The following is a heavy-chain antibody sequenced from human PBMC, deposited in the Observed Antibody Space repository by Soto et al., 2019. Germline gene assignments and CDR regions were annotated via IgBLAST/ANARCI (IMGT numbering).Heavy chain of an antibody. CDR2: INPNSGDT. CDR3: ATRYSYVHF. CDR1: GYAFTGYY. V-gene: IGHV1-2*02. D-gene: IGHD5-18*01. J-gene: IGHJ4*02. Sequence: ASVKVSCKSSGYAFTGYYIHWVRQAPGQGLGWMGWINPNSGDTNYAQKFQGRVNMTRDTSFSTAYMELSSLRSDDTAVYYCATRYSYVHFWGQGTSVTVSS.